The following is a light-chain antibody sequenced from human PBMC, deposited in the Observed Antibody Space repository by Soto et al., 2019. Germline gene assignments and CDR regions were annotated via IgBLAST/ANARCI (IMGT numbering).Light chain of an antibody. CDR2: SND. CDR1: SSNIGSNT. CDR3: AAWDDSLNGSWV. V-gene: IGLV1-44*01. J-gene: IGLJ3*02. Sequence: QSVLTQPPSASGTPGQRVSISCSGSSSNIGSNTVNWYQQLPGTAPKLLIYSNDQRLSGVPDRFSGSKSGTSASLAISGLQAEDEAEYYCAAWDDSLNGSWVFGGGTKLTVL.